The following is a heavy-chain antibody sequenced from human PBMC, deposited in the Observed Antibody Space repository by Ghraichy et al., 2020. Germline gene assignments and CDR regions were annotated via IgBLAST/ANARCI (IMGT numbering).Heavy chain of an antibody. J-gene: IGHJ6*02. CDR3: ATGQYCSGGSCYTKGSEYYYYGMDV. V-gene: IGHV4-59*01. D-gene: IGHD2-15*01. CDR1: GGSISSYY. Sequence: SETLSLTCTVSGGSISSYYWSWIRQPPGKGLEWIGYIYYSGSTNYNPSLKSRVTISVDTSKNQFSLKLSSVTAADTAVYYCATGQYCSGGSCYTKGSEYYYYGMDVWGQGTTVTVSS. CDR2: IYYSGST.